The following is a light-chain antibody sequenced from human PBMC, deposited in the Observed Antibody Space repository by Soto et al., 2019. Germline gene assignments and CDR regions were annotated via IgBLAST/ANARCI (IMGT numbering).Light chain of an antibody. V-gene: IGKV1-5*03. Sequence: DIQMTQSPSTLSASVGDRVTIACRASQGIGTWLAWYQQKPGKAPKLLIYKASTLERGVPSRFSGSGSGTEFTLTISSLQPDDLATYYCQQYNTYRAFGQGTKVDIK. CDR3: QQYNTYRA. CDR1: QGIGTW. CDR2: KAS. J-gene: IGKJ1*01.